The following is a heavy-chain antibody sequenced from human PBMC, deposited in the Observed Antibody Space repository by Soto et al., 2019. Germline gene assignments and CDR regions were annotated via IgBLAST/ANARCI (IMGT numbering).Heavy chain of an antibody. D-gene: IGHD2-15*01. CDR2: INQDGSEK. J-gene: IGHJ4*02. CDR3: ATLGVGNLGY. V-gene: IGHV3-7*01. Sequence: EVQLVESGGGLVQPGGSLRLSCAASRLTFSNYWMNWVRQAPGKGLEWVANINQDGSEKFYVDSVKGRFTISRDNSKDSSYLQMNSLRDEDTAVYYCATLGVGNLGYWGQGTLVTVSS. CDR1: RLTFSNYW.